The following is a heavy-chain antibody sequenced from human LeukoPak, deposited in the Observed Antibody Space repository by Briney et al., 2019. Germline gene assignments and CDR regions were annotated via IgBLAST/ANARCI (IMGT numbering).Heavy chain of an antibody. CDR2: INHSGST. CDR1: GGSFSGYY. D-gene: IGHD4-17*01. V-gene: IGHV4-34*01. J-gene: IGHJ4*02. CDR3: AREYDYGDYVPDY. Sequence: SETLSLTCAVYGGSFSGYYWSWIRQPPGKGLEWIGEINHSGSTNYNPSLKSRVTISVDTSKNQFSLKLSSVTAADTAVYYCAREYDYGDYVPDYWGQGTLVTVSS.